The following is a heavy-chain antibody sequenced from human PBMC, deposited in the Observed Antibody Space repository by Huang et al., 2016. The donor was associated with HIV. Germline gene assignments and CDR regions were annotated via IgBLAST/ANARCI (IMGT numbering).Heavy chain of an antibody. J-gene: IGHJ5*02. CDR1: GFTLTTFS. Sequence: EVQLVESGGGLVKPGGSLRLSCAASGFTLTTFSMNWVRQAPERGLQWVASSNVPGTHRDYADSVEGRFTISRDNTRNSLYLQLNSLRAEDTAVYYCVRIGYGENSYGSGYFDPWGQGTLVAVSS. D-gene: IGHD4-17*01. CDR3: VRIGYGENSYGSGYFDP. CDR2: SNVPGTHR. V-gene: IGHV3-21*01.